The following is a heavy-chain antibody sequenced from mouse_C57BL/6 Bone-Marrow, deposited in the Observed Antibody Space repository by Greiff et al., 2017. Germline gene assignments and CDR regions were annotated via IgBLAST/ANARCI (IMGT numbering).Heavy chain of an antibody. D-gene: IGHD1-1*01. CDR1: GFTFTSYW. V-gene: IGHV1-62-3*01. J-gene: IGHJ3*01. CDR3: TRRGITTVAY. CDR2: IDPNNGGT. Sequence: QVQLQQPGAELVRPVASVKLSCTASGFTFTSYWMHWVKQRPGQGLEWIGWIDPNNGGTKYTEKFKSKATITADTSSSTAYMQLSSLTSEDTAVYYCTRRGITTVAYWGQGTPVTVSA.